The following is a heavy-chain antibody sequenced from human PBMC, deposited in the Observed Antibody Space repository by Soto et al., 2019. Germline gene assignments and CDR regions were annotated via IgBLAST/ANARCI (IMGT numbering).Heavy chain of an antibody. J-gene: IGHJ4*02. CDR2: ISGSGGST. CDR1: GFTFSSYA. Sequence: EVQLLESGGDVVQPGGALRLSCAASGFTFSSYAMSWVRQAPGKGREWFSAISGSGGSTYYAASVKGRFTISSDKSKNTLYLQMNSRRGEDTVVYYCAKAIAVAGTWNYWGQGTLVTVSS. D-gene: IGHD6-19*01. V-gene: IGHV3-23*01. CDR3: AKAIAVAGTWNY.